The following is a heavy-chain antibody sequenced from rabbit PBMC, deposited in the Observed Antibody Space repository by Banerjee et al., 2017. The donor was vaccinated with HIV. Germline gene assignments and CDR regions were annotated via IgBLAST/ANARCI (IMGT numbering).Heavy chain of an antibody. D-gene: IGHD8-1*01. V-gene: IGHV1S45*01. CDR3: ATLNSGNNFYTDL. Sequence: QEQLVESGGGLVKPGASLTLTCTASGFSFSSDYWVCWVRQAPGKGLEWIASIHVGGGDSTYYASWAKGRFTISKTSSTTVTLQMTSLTAADMATYFCATLNSGNNFYTDLWGPGTLVTVS. CDR1: GFSFSSDYW. CDR2: IHVGGGDST. J-gene: IGHJ4*01.